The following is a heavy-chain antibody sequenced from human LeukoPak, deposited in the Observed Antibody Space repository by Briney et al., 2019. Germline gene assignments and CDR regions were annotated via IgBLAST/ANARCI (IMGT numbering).Heavy chain of an antibody. CDR3: ARVYYYDSSNAFDI. D-gene: IGHD3-22*01. V-gene: IGHV3-48*02. Sequence: GGSLRLSCAASGFTFSSYSMNWVRQAPGKGLEWVSRISSSSSTIYYADSVKGRFTISRDNAKKSLYLQINSLIDEDTAVYYCARVYYYDSSNAFDIWGQGTMVTVSS. J-gene: IGHJ3*02. CDR2: ISSSSSTI. CDR1: GFTFSSYS.